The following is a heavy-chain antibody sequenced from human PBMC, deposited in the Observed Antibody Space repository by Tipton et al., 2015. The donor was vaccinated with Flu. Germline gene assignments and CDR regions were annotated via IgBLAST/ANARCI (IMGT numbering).Heavy chain of an antibody. CDR3: ARMGGWGNFRDGYNYGDY. Sequence: VQLVQSGAEVKKPGESLKISCKGSGYSFTSYWIGWVRQMPGKGLEWMGIIYPGDSDTRYSPSFQGQVTISADKSISTAYLQWSSLKASDAAMYYCARMGGWGNFRDGYNYGDYWGQGTLVTVSS. CDR2: IYPGDSDT. CDR1: GYSFTSYW. J-gene: IGHJ4*02. V-gene: IGHV5-51*01. D-gene: IGHD5-24*01.